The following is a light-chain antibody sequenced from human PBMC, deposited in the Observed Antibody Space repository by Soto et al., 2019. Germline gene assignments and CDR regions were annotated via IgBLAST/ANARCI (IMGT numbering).Light chain of an antibody. CDR1: QSVISDY. CDR2: AVS. Sequence: EIVLTQSPGTLSLSPGERATLSCWASQSVISDYFSWYQHKPRQAPSLLIYAVSRRATGIPARFCGSGCGTDFTLTISSMEAEDYAVDYCQQYGSAPHNFGQGTKLEIK. V-gene: IGKV3-20*01. CDR3: QQYGSAPHN. J-gene: IGKJ2*01.